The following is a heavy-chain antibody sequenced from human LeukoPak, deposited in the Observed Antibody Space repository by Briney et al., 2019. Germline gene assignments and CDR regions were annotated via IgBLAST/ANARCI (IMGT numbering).Heavy chain of an antibody. CDR1: GFTFSTYA. V-gene: IGHV3-23*01. CDR3: AKERKEVVLLWFGDLGS. J-gene: IGHJ4*02. Sequence: GGFLRLSCAASGFTFSTYAMSWVRQAPGKGLEWVSASSGSGDGTYYADSVKGRFTISRDNSRNTVFLQINSLRAEDTAVYYCAKERKEVVLLWFGDLGSWGQGTLVTVSS. D-gene: IGHD3-10*01. CDR2: SSGSGDGT.